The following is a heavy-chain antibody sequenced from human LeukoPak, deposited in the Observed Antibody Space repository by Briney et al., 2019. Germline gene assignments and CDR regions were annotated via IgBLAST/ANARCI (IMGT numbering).Heavy chain of an antibody. D-gene: IGHD1-26*01. J-gene: IGHJ3*02. CDR2: INPSGGST. CDR3: ARSSAYYNEADI. Sequence: ASVKVSCKTSGYSFTSNYIHWVRQAPGQGLEWMGIINPSGGSTTYAQKFQGRLTMASDTSTSTVYMELSSLRSEDTTMYYCARSSAYYNEADIRGQGTMVTVSS. CDR1: GYSFTSNY. V-gene: IGHV1-46*01.